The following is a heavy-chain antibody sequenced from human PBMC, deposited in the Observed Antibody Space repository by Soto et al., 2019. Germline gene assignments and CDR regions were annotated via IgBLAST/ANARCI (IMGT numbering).Heavy chain of an antibody. CDR3: ATQVISSHAPMGHFYGMNV. CDR1: GFTVSSNY. J-gene: IGHJ6*02. Sequence: EVQLVETGGGLIQPGGSLRLSCAASGFTVSSNYMSWVRQAPGKGLEWVSVIYSGGSTYYADYVKGRFTISRDNSKNTLYLQKNSVRAEDTAVYYCATQVISSHAPMGHFYGMNVWGQGTTVTVSS. V-gene: IGHV3-53*02. D-gene: IGHD1-26*01. CDR2: IYSGGST.